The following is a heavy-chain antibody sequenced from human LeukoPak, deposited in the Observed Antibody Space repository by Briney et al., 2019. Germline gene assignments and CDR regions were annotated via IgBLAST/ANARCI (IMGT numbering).Heavy chain of an antibody. D-gene: IGHD3-22*01. V-gene: IGHV1-2*02. J-gene: IGHJ4*02. Sequence: GASVKVSCKASGYTLTGYYMHWVRQAPGQGLEWMGWINPNSGGTNYAQKFQGRVTMTRDTSISTAYMELSRLRSDDTAVYYCARALAPGTMIVVGTYWGQGTLVTVSS. CDR1: GYTLTGYY. CDR2: INPNSGGT. CDR3: ARALAPGTMIVVGTY.